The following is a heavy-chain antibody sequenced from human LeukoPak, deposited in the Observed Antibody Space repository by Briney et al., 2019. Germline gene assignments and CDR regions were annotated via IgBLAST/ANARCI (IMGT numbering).Heavy chain of an antibody. V-gene: IGHV1-2*02. CDR3: ARWSYGDYKGGANDI. D-gene: IGHD4-17*01. Sequence: ASVKVSCKASGYTFTGYYTHWVRQAPGQGLEWMGWINPNSGGTNYAQKFQGRVTMTRDTSISTAYMELSRLRSDDTAVYYCARWSYGDYKGGANDIWGQGTMVTVSS. CDR1: GYTFTGYY. CDR2: INPNSGGT. J-gene: IGHJ3*02.